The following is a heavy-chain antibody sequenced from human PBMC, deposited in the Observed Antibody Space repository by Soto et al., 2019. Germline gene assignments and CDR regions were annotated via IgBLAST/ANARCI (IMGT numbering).Heavy chain of an antibody. D-gene: IGHD2-15*01. CDR2: IVVGSGNT. CDR3: AAGPLGSQPFDY. CDR1: GFTFTSSA. J-gene: IGHJ4*02. Sequence: ASVKVSCKASGFTFTSSAVQWVRQARGQRLEWIGWIVVGSGNTNYAQKFQERVTITRDMSTSTAYMELSSLRSEDTAVYYCAAGPLGSQPFDYWGQGTLVTVSS. V-gene: IGHV1-58*01.